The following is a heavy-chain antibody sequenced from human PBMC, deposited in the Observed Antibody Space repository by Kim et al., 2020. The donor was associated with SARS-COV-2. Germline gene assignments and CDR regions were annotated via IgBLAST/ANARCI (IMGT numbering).Heavy chain of an antibody. CDR3: AGAGDYDISGYYGFFHH. J-gene: IGHJ1*01. V-gene: IGHV3-74*01. Sequence: SGKGRFTISRDNAKNTLYLQMNSLRPEDTAVYYCAGAGDYDISGYYGFFHHWGQGVLVTVSS. D-gene: IGHD3-22*01.